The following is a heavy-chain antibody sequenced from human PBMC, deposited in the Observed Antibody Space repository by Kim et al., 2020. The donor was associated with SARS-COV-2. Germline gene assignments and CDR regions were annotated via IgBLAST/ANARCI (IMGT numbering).Heavy chain of an antibody. CDR1: GFTFGDYA. V-gene: IGHV3-49*04. J-gene: IGHJ4*02. CDR3: TTGYSSGWDFDY. D-gene: IGHD6-19*01. Sequence: GGSLRLSCTASGFTFGDYAMSWVRQAPGKGLEWVGFIRSKAYGGTTEYAASVKGRFTISRDDSKSIAYLQMNSLKTEDTAVYYCTTGYSSGWDFDYWGQGKLVTVSS. CDR2: IRSKAYGGTT.